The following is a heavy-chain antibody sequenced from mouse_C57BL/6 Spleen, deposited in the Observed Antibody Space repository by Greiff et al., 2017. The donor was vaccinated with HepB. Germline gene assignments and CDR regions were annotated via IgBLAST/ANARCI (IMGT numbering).Heavy chain of an antibody. D-gene: IGHD1-1*01. CDR1: GFTFSDYG. CDR3: ARNYYGSSPRAMDY. CDR2: ISSGSSTI. J-gene: IGHJ4*01. Sequence: EVQGVESGGGLVKPGGSLKLSCAASGFTFSDYGMHWVRQAPEKGLEWVAYISSGSSTIYYADTVKGRFTISRDNAKNTLFLQMTSLRSEDTAMYYCARNYYGSSPRAMDYWGQGTSVTVSS. V-gene: IGHV5-17*01.